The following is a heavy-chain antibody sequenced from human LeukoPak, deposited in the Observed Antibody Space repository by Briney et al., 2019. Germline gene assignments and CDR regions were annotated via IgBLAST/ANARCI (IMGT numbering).Heavy chain of an antibody. CDR2: ISSSSSTI. V-gene: IGHV3-48*01. CDR1: GFTFSSYS. J-gene: IGHJ4*02. CDR3: TREAPTTVTTLDY. Sequence: QTGGSLRLSCAASGFTFSSYSMNWVRQAPGKGLEWVSYISSSSSTIYYADPVKGRFTISRDNAKNSLYLQMNSLRAEDTAVYYCTREAPTTVTTLDYWGRGTLVTVSS. D-gene: IGHD4-17*01.